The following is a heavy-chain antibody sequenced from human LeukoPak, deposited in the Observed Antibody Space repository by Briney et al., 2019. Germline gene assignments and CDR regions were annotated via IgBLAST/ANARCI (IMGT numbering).Heavy chain of an antibody. Sequence: ASVKVSCKASGYTFTGYYMHWVRQAPGQGLEWMGIINPSGGSTSYAQKFQGRVTMTRDTSTSTVYMELSSLRSEDTAVYYCARDTAGGLPTYWGQGTLVTVSS. V-gene: IGHV1-46*01. CDR1: GYTFTGYY. D-gene: IGHD3-16*01. CDR3: ARDTAGGLPTY. J-gene: IGHJ4*02. CDR2: INPSGGST.